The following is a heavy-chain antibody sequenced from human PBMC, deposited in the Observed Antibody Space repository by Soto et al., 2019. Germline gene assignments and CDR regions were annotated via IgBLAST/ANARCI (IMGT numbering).Heavy chain of an antibody. CDR1: GGSLSTYY. J-gene: IGHJ4*02. V-gene: IGHV4-59*08. D-gene: IGHD2-15*01. CDR3: ARIRSIFSGGRNDD. Sequence: QVHLQESGPELMKPSETLSLTCTVSGGSLSTYYWSWIRQPPGKGLEWIGYVHDRATTRYNPALRTRVTISADTSKNQFSLSLRSVTAADTAVYFCARIRSIFSGGRNDDWGQGILVTVSA. CDR2: VHDRATT.